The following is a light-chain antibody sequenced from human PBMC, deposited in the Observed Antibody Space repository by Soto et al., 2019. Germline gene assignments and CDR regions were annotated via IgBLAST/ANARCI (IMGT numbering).Light chain of an antibody. CDR3: QQSYITSLT. J-gene: IGKJ1*01. CDR1: QSISSY. CDR2: AAS. Sequence: DIQMTQSPSSLSASVGDRVTITCRASQSISSYLNWYQQKPGKAPEFVIYAASCLQGGVPSRFRGSGSGTDFALTISSLQPEDFATYYCQQSYITSLTFGQGTKVEIK. V-gene: IGKV1-39*01.